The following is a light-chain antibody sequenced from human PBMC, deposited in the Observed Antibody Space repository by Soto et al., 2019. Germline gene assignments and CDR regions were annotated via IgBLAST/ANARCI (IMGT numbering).Light chain of an antibody. CDR3: AAWDDNLNGPL. V-gene: IGLV1-44*01. J-gene: IGLJ3*02. Sequence: QSALTQPPSLSGTPGQRVTISCSGGNSNIGRYSVNWNQHFPGTSPKILIYSDDERPSGVPDRFSGSKSGTSASLAIGGLQSEDEAEYYCAAWDDNLNGPLFGGGTNLTVL. CDR2: SDD. CDR1: NSNIGRYS.